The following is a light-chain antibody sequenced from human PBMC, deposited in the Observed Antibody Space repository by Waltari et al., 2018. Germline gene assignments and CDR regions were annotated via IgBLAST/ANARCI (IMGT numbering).Light chain of an antibody. J-gene: IGKJ2*01. Sequence: DIQMTQSPSSVSASVGDRVTITCRASQDVSSWLAWYQQKPGKAPKLLIYATSSLQSGGPSRFSGSGSGTDFTLTISSLQPEDFAIYYCQQANSFPYTFGQGTKLEIK. V-gene: IGKV1-12*01. CDR2: ATS. CDR3: QQANSFPYT. CDR1: QDVSSW.